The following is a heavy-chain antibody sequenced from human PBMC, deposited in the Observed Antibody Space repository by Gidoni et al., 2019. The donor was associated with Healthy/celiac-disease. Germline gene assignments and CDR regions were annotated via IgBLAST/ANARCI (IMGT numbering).Heavy chain of an antibody. J-gene: IGHJ6*02. CDR3: AKDGGSSSVVYYYYGMDV. CDR1: GFTFSSYA. CDR2: ISGSGGST. V-gene: IGHV3-23*01. Sequence: EVQLLESGGGLVQPGGSLRLSCAASGFTFSSYAMSRGRQAPGKGLAWVSDISGSGGSTYYADSVKGRFTISRDNSKNTLYLQMNSLRAEDTAVYYCAKDGGSSSVVYYYYGMDVWGQGTTVTVSS. D-gene: IGHD6-6*01.